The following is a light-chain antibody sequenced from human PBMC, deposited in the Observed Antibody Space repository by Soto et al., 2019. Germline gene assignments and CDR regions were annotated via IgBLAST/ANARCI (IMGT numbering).Light chain of an antibody. CDR3: QQYGSSPPLS. J-gene: IGKJ4*01. V-gene: IGKV3-20*01. Sequence: EIVLTQSPGTLSLSPGERATVSCRASQSVSSNYLGWYQQKPGQAPRLLIYGASSRATGIPDRFSGSGSGTDFTLTISRLAPEDFAVYYCQQYGSSPPLSFGGGTKVDI. CDR2: GAS. CDR1: QSVSSNY.